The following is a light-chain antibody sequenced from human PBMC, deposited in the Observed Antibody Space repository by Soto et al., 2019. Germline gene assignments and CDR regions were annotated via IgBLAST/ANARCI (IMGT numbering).Light chain of an antibody. CDR3: QQYNSWPQT. V-gene: IGKV3-15*01. J-gene: IGKJ1*01. CDR2: DVS. CDR1: ETVSTN. Sequence: ETVLTQSPATLSVSPGERVTLSCRASETVSTNLAWYQQRPGQAPRLIIYDVSTGATGIPARFSGRRSGTEFTLTISSLQSEDFGVYYCQQYNSWPQTFGQGTKVDIK.